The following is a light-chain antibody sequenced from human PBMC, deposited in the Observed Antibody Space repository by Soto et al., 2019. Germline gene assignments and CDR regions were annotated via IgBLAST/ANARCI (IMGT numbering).Light chain of an antibody. CDR3: QQRSNWPLGYT. Sequence: EIVLTQSPATLSLSPGERATLSCRASQSVSSYLAWYQQKPGQPPRLLIYVASNRATGIPARFSGSGSGTDFTLTISSLEPEDFAVYYCQQRSNWPLGYTFGQGTKLEIK. J-gene: IGKJ2*01. CDR2: VAS. CDR1: QSVSSY. V-gene: IGKV3-11*01.